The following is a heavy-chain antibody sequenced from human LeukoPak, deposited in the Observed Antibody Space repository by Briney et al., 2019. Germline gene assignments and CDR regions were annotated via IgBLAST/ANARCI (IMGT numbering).Heavy chain of an antibody. J-gene: IGHJ6*02. CDR3: AAERHPRGYCSRTSCSGLYSGMDV. CDR2: INHSGST. D-gene: IGHD2-2*01. Sequence: PSETLSLTCAVYGGSFSGYYWSWIRQPPGKGLEWIGEINHSGSTNYNPSLKSRVTISVDTSKNQFSLKLSSVTAADTAVYYCAAERHPRGYCSRTSCSGLYSGMDVWGLGTTVTVS. CDR1: GGSFSGYY. V-gene: IGHV4-34*01.